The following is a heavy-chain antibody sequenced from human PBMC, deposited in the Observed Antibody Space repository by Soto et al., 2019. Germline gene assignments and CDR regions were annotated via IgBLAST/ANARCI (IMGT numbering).Heavy chain of an antibody. CDR3: ARLDDSSGNTPFDF. V-gene: IGHV4-31*03. J-gene: IGHJ4*02. CDR1: GGSISRGGYY. CDR2: VYYSGTT. Sequence: TLSLTCTVSGGSISRGGYYWSWIRQRPGKGLEWIGHVYYSGTTYSNPSPRSRIAISVDTSENHFSLKLSSLTAADTAIYFCARLDDSSGNTPFDFWGQGILVTVSS. D-gene: IGHD3-22*01.